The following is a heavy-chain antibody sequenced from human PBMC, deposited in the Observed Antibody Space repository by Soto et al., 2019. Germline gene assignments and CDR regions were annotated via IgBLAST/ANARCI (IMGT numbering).Heavy chain of an antibody. CDR3: ARDQDDILTGYYTGDAFDI. CDR1: GFTFSSYS. D-gene: IGHD3-9*01. CDR2: ISSSSSTI. Sequence: EVQLVESGGGLVQPGGSLRLSCAASGFTFSSYSMNWVRQAPGKGLEWVSYISSSSSTIYYADSVKGRFTISRDNAKNSLYLQMNSLRAEDTAVYYCARDQDDILTGYYTGDAFDIWGQGTMVTVSS. V-gene: IGHV3-48*01. J-gene: IGHJ3*02.